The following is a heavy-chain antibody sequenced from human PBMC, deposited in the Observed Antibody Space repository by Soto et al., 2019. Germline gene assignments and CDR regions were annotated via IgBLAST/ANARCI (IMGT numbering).Heavy chain of an antibody. Sequence: ASVKVSCKSSGYTFTDHYIHWVRQAPGQGFEGMGWTNPKSGGTNYAQKFQGRVTMTRDTSISTAYLDLSGLSSNDTAMYFCARWGQEYCSGGSCSQHDISCGRDVWVQGTTVTVSS. CDR3: ARWGQEYCSGGSCSQHDISCGRDV. V-gene: IGHV1-2*02. CDR2: TNPKSGGT. CDR1: GYTFTDHY. J-gene: IGHJ6*02. D-gene: IGHD2-15*01.